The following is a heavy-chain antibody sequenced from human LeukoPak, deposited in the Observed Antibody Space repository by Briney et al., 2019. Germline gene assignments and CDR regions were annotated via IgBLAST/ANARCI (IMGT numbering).Heavy chain of an antibody. CDR1: GGSISSYY. CDR3: ARAFRMYALHNWFDP. CDR2: IYYSGST. Sequence: SETLSLTCTVSGGSISSYYWSWIRQPPGKGLEWIGYIYYSGSTNYNPSLRSRVTISVDTSKNQFALKLSSVTAADTAVYYCARAFRMYALHNWFDPCGQGTLVTVSS. D-gene: IGHD2-8*01. J-gene: IGHJ5*02. V-gene: IGHV4-59*01.